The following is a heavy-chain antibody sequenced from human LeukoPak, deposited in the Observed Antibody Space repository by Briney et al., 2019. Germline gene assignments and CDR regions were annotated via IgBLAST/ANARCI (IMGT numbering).Heavy chain of an antibody. V-gene: IGHV3-23*01. CDR3: AKETAPGEY. D-gene: IGHD5-18*01. CDR2: ISGSGDST. J-gene: IGHJ4*02. CDR1: GFTFSTYA. Sequence: GGSLRLSCAASGFTFSTYAVNWVRQAPGKGLEWVSTISGSGDSTYYADSVKGRFTISRDNSKDTLYLQMNSLRAEDTAVYYCAKETAPGEYWGQGTLVTVSS.